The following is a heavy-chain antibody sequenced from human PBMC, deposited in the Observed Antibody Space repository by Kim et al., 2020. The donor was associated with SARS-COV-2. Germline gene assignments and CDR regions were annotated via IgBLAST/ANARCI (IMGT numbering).Heavy chain of an antibody. Sequence: DSYPHYRPSFQGHVTISADKSISTAYLQWSSLKASDTAMYYCVSSGWFDPWGQGTLVTVSS. CDR3: VSSGWFDP. V-gene: IGHV5-10-1*01. D-gene: IGHD3-3*01. CDR2: DSYP. J-gene: IGHJ5*02.